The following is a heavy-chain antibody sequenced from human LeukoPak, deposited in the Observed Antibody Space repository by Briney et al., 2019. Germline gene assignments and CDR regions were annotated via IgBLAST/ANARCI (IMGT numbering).Heavy chain of an antibody. J-gene: IGHJ6*02. CDR1: GGPISSYY. V-gene: IGHV4-4*07. D-gene: IGHD3-10*01. CDR3: ARGGQYGSGSYYTYYYYGMDV. Sequence: SETLSLTCTVSGGPISSYYWSWIRQPXGKXXXXXXXXXXXXSTNYNPSLKSRVTMSVDTSKNQFSLKLSSVTAADTAVYYCARGGQYGSGSYYTYYYYGMDVWGQGTTVTVSS. CDR2: XXXXXST.